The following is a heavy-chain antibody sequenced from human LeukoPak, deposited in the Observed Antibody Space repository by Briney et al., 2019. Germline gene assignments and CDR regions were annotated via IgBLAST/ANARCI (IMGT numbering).Heavy chain of an antibody. CDR2: IDHSGST. D-gene: IGHD5-18*01. J-gene: IGHJ4*02. CDR3: ARGRRYSYGR. Sequence: PSETLSLTCAVYGGSFSGFYWSWVRQPPGKGLEWIGEIDHSGSTDYNPSLKSRVTISLDTSKNQFSLRLSSVTAADTAVYFRARGRRYSYGRWGQGTLVTVSS. CDR1: GGSFSGFY. V-gene: IGHV4-34*01.